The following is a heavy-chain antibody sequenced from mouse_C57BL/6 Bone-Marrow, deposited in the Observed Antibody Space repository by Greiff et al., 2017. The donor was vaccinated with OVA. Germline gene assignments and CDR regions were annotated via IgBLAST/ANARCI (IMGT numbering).Heavy chain of an antibody. Sequence: QVQLQQSGAELARPGASVKLSCKASGYTFTSYGISWVKQRTGQGLEWIGEIYPRSGNTYYNEKFKGKATLTADKSSSTAYMELRSLTSEDSAVYFCAQTGTKYYYAMDYWGQGTSVTVSS. CDR1: GYTFTSYG. CDR2: IYPRSGNT. V-gene: IGHV1-81*01. D-gene: IGHD4-1*01. J-gene: IGHJ4*01. CDR3: AQTGTKYYYAMDY.